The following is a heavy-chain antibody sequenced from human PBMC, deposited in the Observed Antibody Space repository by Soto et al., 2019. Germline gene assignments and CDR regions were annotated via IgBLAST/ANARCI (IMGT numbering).Heavy chain of an antibody. Sequence: EVQLVESGGGLVKPGGSLRLSCEGSGLTFSNGWWTWVRRVPGKGREWVGRIKTNIDGGRIDYAAPVKGRFTISRDDSKNTLYLQMNSLKTEDTAVYYCTTNSVTNFYYYGMEVWGLGTTVTVSS. CDR1: GLTFSNGW. J-gene: IGHJ6*02. V-gene: IGHV3-15*01. CDR3: TTNSVTNFYYYGMEV. CDR2: IKTNIDGGRI.